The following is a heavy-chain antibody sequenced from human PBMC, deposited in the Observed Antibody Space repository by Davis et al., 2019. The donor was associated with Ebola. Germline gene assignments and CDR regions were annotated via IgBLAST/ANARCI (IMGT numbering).Heavy chain of an antibody. CDR3: ASGIQLWLVDY. CDR1: GGTFSSYA. CDR2: IIPIFGTA. J-gene: IGHJ4*02. Sequence: AASVKVSCKASGGTFSSYAISWVRQAPGQGLEWMGGIIPIFGTANYAQKFQGRVTITADESTSTAYMELSSLRSEDTAVYYCASGIQLWLVDYWGQGTLVTVSS. V-gene: IGHV1-69*13. D-gene: IGHD5-18*01.